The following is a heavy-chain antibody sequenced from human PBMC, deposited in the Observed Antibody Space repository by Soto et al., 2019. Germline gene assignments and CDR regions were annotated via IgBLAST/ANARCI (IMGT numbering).Heavy chain of an antibody. CDR3: ARDKGMATNWLDP. V-gene: IGHV4-59*01. Sequence: SETLSLTCTVSGGSISSYYWSWIRQPPGKGLEWIGYIYYSGSTNYNPSLKSRVTISVDTSKNQFSLKLSSVTAADTAVYYCARDKGMATNWLDPWGQGTLVTVSS. J-gene: IGHJ5*02. CDR2: IYYSGST. CDR1: GGSISSYY.